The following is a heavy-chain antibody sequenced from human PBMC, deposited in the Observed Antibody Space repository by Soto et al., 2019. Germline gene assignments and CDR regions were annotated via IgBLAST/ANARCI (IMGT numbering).Heavy chain of an antibody. CDR2: ISSTSSTI. CDR3: AREGGRHCSPTRCYNAFDI. D-gene: IGHD2-2*02. V-gene: IGHV3-48*02. Sequence: LRLSCASSGFSFSAFSMNWVRQAPGKGLEWVSYISSTSSTIYYGDSVKGRFAISRDNAKNSLYLQMNSLRDEDTAVYYCAREGGRHCSPTRCYNAFDIWGQGTMVTVSS. CDR1: GFSFSAFS. J-gene: IGHJ3*02.